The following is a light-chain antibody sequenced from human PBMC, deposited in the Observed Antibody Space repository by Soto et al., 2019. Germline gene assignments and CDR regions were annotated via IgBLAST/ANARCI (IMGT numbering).Light chain of an antibody. V-gene: IGKV3D-15*01. J-gene: IGKJ5*01. Sequence: EIVLTQSPDTLSVCPGERATLSCLASQSVRTKLAWYQQKPGQAPRLLIYGASSRATGIPARFSGSGSGTEFTLTISSLQSEDSGVYYCQQYNKWPAEITFGQGTRLEIK. CDR2: GAS. CDR3: QQYNKWPAEIT. CDR1: QSVRTK.